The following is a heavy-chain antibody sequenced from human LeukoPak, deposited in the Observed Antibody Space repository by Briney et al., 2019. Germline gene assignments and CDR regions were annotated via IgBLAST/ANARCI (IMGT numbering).Heavy chain of an antibody. D-gene: IGHD4-17*01. V-gene: IGHV3-30*18. Sequence: GRSLRLSCAASGFTFSSYGMHWVRQAPGKGLEWVAVTSYDGSNKYYADSVKGRFTISRDNSKNTLYLQMNSLRAEDTAVYYCAKDGSDGDYLWTDVWGKGTTVTVSS. CDR2: TSYDGSNK. CDR1: GFTFSSYG. J-gene: IGHJ6*04. CDR3: AKDGSDGDYLWTDV.